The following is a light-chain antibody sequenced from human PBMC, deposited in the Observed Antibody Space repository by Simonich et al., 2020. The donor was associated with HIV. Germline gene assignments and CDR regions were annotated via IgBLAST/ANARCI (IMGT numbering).Light chain of an antibody. J-gene: IGLJ3*02. Sequence: QSALTQPRSVSGSPGQSVTISCTGTSSDVGGYKYVSWYQQHPGKAPKLMIYDVSKRPSGVPDRFSGSKSGNTASLTISGLQAEDEADYYCCSYGGSYTVFGGGTKLTVL. V-gene: IGLV2-11*01. CDR3: CSYGGSYTV. CDR2: DVS. CDR1: SSDVGGYKY.